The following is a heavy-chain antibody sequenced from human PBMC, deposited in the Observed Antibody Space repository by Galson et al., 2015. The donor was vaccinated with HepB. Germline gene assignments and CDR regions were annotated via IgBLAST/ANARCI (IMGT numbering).Heavy chain of an antibody. CDR2: ISPYDGET. CDR1: GYIFNTYG. D-gene: IGHD2-8*02. V-gene: IGHV1-18*04. J-gene: IGHJ3*02. CDR3: ARIAVRAGTGGYDI. Sequence: SVKVSCKASGYIFNTYGLSWMRLAPGQGLEWMGWISPYDGETNYAQKFQDRVTITTDGSKSTAYMELRSLRFDDSAVYYCARIAVRAGTGGYDIWGQGTLVTVSS.